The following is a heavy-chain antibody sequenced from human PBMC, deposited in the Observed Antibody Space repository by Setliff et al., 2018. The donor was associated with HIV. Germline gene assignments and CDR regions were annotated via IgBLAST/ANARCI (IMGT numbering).Heavy chain of an antibody. D-gene: IGHD1-1*01. CDR2: VDPEDGET. V-gene: IGHV1-69-2*01. J-gene: IGHJ5*02. CDR3: TIATETPGMTTRENWFDP. CDR1: GYPFTDYF. Sequence: ASVKVSCKTSGYPFTDYFIHWIQQAPGKGLEWMGRVDPEDGETILAERFQGRVTMTADTSTDTAFMELSSLRSEDTVTYYCTIATETPGMTTRENWFDPLGQGNLVTVSS.